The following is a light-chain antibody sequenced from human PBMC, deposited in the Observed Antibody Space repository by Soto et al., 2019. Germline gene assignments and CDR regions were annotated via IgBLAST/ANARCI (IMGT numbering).Light chain of an antibody. Sequence: QAVLTQPPSASGSPGQSVTISCTGTSSDVGGYNYVSWYQQHPGKAPKFMIYEVSKRPLGVPDRFSGSKSGNTASLTVSGLQAEDEADYYCSSYAGSNNLVFGGGTKLTVL. V-gene: IGLV2-8*01. CDR2: EVS. CDR1: SSDVGGYNY. J-gene: IGLJ2*01. CDR3: SSYAGSNNLV.